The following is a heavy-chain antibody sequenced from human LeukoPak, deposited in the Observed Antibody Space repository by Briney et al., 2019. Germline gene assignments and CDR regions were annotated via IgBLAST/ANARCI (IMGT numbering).Heavy chain of an antibody. D-gene: IGHD1-26*01. CDR1: GYTFISYG. Sequence: ASVKVSCKASGYTFISYGISWVRQAPEQGLEWMGWISTYSGNTNYVEKLQGRVTMTADTSTRTAYMELRSLRSADTAVYYCARVAGLLGAFDIWGQGTMVTVSS. CDR3: ARVAGLLGAFDI. V-gene: IGHV1-18*01. CDR2: ISTYSGNT. J-gene: IGHJ3*02.